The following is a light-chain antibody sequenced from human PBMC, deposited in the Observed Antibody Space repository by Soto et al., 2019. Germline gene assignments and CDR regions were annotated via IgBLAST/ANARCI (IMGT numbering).Light chain of an antibody. Sequence: EIVMTQSPATLSVSPGERATLSCRASQSISSNLAWYHQKPGQAPRLLIYGASTRATGIPARFSGSGSGTEFSRTISRLLSEDFAVYYCQRYHNAPPWTFGQGTKVEIK. CDR3: QRYHNAPPWT. CDR2: GAS. CDR1: QSISSN. V-gene: IGKV3-15*01. J-gene: IGKJ1*01.